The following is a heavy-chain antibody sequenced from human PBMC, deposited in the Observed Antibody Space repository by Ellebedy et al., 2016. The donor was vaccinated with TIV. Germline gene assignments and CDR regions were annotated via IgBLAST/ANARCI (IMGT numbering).Heavy chain of an antibody. V-gene: IGHV3-7*01. CDR2: IRQDGSEK. Sequence: GGSLRLSCAASAFSFSSYWMTWVRQAPGKWLEWMANIRQDGSEKYYVDSVTGRFTISRDNAKNSLYLQMNSLRAEDTAVYYCATDGSYGDYLSPTHAFVMWGQGTLVTVSA. D-gene: IGHD4-17*01. CDR3: ATDGSYGDYLSPTHAFVM. J-gene: IGHJ3*02. CDR1: AFSFSSYW.